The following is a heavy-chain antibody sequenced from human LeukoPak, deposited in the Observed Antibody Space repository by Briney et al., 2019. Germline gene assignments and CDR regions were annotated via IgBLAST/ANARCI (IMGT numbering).Heavy chain of an antibody. D-gene: IGHD3-10*01. CDR3: ARRYYHTTEFGP. CDR2: IYPADSST. CDR1: GYGFSNYW. Sequence: GESLRISCKSSGYGFSNYWIGWVRQLPGKGPEWVGFIYPADSSTRYSPSFQGQVTISADKSISTAYLQWSSLKASDTAMYYCARRYYHTTEFGPWGKGTLVTVSS. J-gene: IGHJ5*02. V-gene: IGHV5-51*01.